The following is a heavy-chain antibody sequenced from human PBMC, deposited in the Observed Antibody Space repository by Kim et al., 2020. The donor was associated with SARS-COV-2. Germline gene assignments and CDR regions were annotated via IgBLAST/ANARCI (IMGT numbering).Heavy chain of an antibody. D-gene: IGHD3-16*01. Sequence: DASDESYADTWKGRFTISLDNARNSLYLQMNNLRVEDTAVYYCAKGWGFDNWGQGTLVTVSS. CDR3: AKGWGFDN. V-gene: IGHV3-7*01. CDR2: DASDE. J-gene: IGHJ4*02.